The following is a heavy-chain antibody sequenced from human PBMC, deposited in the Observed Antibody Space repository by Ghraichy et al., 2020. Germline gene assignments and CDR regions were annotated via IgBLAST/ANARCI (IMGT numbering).Heavy chain of an antibody. CDR1: GFTFSSYA. J-gene: IGHJ4*02. CDR2: ISGSGDST. Sequence: GGSLRLSCAASGFTFSSYAMSWVRQAPGKGLEWVSAISGSGDSTYYIDSVKGRFTISRDNSKNTVYLQMNSLRAEDTAVYHCAKRSNWNYGYFDSWGQGTLVTVSS. CDR3: AKRSNWNYGYFDS. D-gene: IGHD1-7*01. V-gene: IGHV3-23*01.